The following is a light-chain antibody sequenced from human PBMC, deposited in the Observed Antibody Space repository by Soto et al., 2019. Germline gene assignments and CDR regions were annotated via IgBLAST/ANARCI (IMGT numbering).Light chain of an antibody. CDR2: SVS. CDR1: QGVSGW. J-gene: IGKJ4*01. CDR3: QQANGFPVA. Sequence: DIQMTQSPSSVSASVGDRVTTCRASQGVSGWLAWYQQKPGKAPKLLIYSVSSLQSGVPARFSGSGSGTDFALTISSLQPDDFATYYCQQANGFPVAFGGGTRVEIK. V-gene: IGKV1-12*01.